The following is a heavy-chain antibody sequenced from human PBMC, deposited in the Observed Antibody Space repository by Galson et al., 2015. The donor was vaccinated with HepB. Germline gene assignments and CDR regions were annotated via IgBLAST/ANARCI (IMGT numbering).Heavy chain of an antibody. Sequence: SVKVSCKDSGGSFSSFAISWVRQAPGQGLEWMGRIIPVLNRPDYAQKFQGRVTFTADRSTNMAYMELNSLRHEDTALYYCARDPRLYPVRYFDLWGRGTLVIVSS. CDR2: IIPVLNRP. J-gene: IGHJ2*01. CDR1: GGSFSSFA. D-gene: IGHD2/OR15-2a*01. V-gene: IGHV1-69*10. CDR3: ARDPRLYPVRYFDL.